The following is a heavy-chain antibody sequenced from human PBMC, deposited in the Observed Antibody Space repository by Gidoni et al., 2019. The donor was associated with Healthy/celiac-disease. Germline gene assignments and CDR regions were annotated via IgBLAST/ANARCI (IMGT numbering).Heavy chain of an antibody. CDR1: GFTFSSYA. CDR3: AKAAVFGVVMSYYFDY. J-gene: IGHJ4*02. Sequence: EVQLLESGGVLVQPGGSLRLSCATYGFTFSSYALSWARQAPVKGLAWVSAIRGSGGSTYYADALKGRFTISRDNSKNTLYLQMNSLRAEDTAVYYCAKAAVFGVVMSYYFDYWGQGTLVTVSS. V-gene: IGHV3-23*01. CDR2: IRGSGGST. D-gene: IGHD3-3*01.